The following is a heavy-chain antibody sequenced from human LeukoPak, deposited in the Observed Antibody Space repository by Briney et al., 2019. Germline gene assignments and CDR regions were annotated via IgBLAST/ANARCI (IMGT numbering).Heavy chain of an antibody. CDR2: IYYSGST. D-gene: IGHD3-10*01. J-gene: IGHJ3*02. V-gene: IGHV4-30-4*08. CDR3: ARSSSMVRGVIIVFAFDI. CDR1: GGSISSGDYY. Sequence: PSETLSLTCTVSGGSISSGDYYWSWIRQPPGKGLEWFGYIYYSGSTYYNPSLKSRVTISVDTSKNQFSLKLSSVTAADTAVYYCARSSSMVRGVIIVFAFDIWGQGTMVTVSS.